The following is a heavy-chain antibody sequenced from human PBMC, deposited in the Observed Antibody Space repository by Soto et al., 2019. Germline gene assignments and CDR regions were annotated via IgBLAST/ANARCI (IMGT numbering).Heavy chain of an antibody. Sequence: QVQVVQSGDEVKETGASVRVSCKTSGYSFTAYGISWVRQAPGQGHEWMGWISCYNGKTKYAQKVQGKVTMTPDTSTSTAYMEVRSLRSDDTAIYYCARDAPPPELRFLEWHNYDYNGMDVWGQGTTVTVSS. V-gene: IGHV1-18*01. CDR2: ISCYNGKT. D-gene: IGHD3-3*01. CDR1: GYSFTAYG. CDR3: ARDAPPPELRFLEWHNYDYNGMDV. J-gene: IGHJ6*02.